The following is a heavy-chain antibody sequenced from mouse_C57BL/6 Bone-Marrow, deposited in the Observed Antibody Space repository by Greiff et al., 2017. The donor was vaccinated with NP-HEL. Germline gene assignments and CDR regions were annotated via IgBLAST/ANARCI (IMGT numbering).Heavy chain of an antibody. CDR2: ISNGGGSN. V-gene: IGHV5-12*01. Sequence: EVQLVESGGGLVQPGGSLKLSCAASGFTFSDYYMYWVRQTPEKRLEWVAYISNGGGSNYYPDTVKGRFTISRDNAKNTLYLQMSRLKSEDTAMYYCARHYYDYDGYAMDYWGQGTSVTVSS. CDR1: GFTFSDYY. CDR3: ARHYYDYDGYAMDY. J-gene: IGHJ4*01. D-gene: IGHD2-4*01.